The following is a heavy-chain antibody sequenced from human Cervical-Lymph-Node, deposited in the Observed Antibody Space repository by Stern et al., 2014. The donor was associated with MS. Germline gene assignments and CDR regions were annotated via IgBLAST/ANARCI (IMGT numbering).Heavy chain of an antibody. CDR3: ARISLGSGIDY. CDR1: ENTFTGYY. CDR2: INPNSGAT. D-gene: IGHD1-26*01. V-gene: IGHV1-2*02. Sequence: QVKLVESGAEVKKPGASVKVTCKTSENTFTGYYIHWVRQAPGKGLEWMGWINPNSGATNYAQRFQDRVSLTSDTSNSLAYMELDRLTSGDTAVYYCARISLGSGIDYWGQGSLVTVSS. J-gene: IGHJ4*02.